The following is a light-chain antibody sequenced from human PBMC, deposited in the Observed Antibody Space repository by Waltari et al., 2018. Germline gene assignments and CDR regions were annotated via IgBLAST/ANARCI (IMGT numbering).Light chain of an antibody. CDR1: QSVSSSD. CDR3: QQYAGSRPT. CDR2: GAS. Sequence: EIVLAQSPGTLSLSPGERATLSCRASQSVSSSDLAWYQQKPGQAPRLLIYGASSRATGSPDRCSGSGSGTDFSLTISRLGPEDFGLYYCQQYAGSRPTFGGGTK. V-gene: IGKV3-20*01. J-gene: IGKJ4*01.